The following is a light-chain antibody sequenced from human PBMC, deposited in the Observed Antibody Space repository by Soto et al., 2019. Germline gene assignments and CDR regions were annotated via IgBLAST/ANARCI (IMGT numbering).Light chain of an antibody. CDR2: AAS. Sequence: DIQMTQSPSSLSASVGDRVTITCRASQSISSYLNWYQQKPGKVPKLLIYAASSLQSGVPSRFSGSGSGTDFTLTISSLQPEDSATYYCQQSYSSLHRTFGQGTK. V-gene: IGKV1-39*01. CDR3: QQSYSSLHRT. J-gene: IGKJ1*01. CDR1: QSISSY.